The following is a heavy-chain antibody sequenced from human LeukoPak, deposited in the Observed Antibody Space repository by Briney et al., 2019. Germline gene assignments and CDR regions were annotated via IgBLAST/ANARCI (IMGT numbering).Heavy chain of an antibody. V-gene: IGHV1-2*02. J-gene: IGHJ4*02. Sequence: ASVKVSCKASGYTFTGYYMHWVRQAPGQGLEWMGWINPNSGGTYYAQKFQGRVTMTRDTSISTAYMELSRLRSDDTAVYYCARSADYYDSSGPLSWGQGTLVTVSS. CDR3: ARSADYYDSSGPLS. D-gene: IGHD3-22*01. CDR1: GYTFTGYY. CDR2: INPNSGGT.